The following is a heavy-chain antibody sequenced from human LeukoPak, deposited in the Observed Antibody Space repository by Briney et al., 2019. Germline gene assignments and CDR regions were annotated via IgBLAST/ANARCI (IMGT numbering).Heavy chain of an antibody. J-gene: IGHJ6*02. Sequence: GGSLRLSCAASGFTFSSYSMNWVRQAPGKGLEWVSSISSSSSYIYYADSVKGRFTISRDNSKNTLYLQMNSLRAEDTAVYYCAKAYFSGSNYYYYGMDVWGQGTTVTVSS. CDR2: ISSSSSYI. D-gene: IGHD3-10*01. V-gene: IGHV3-21*04. CDR1: GFTFSSYS. CDR3: AKAYFSGSNYYYYGMDV.